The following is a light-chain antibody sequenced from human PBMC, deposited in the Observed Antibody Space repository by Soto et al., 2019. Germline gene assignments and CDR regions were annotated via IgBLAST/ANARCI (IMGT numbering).Light chain of an antibody. CDR1: QSISSW. Sequence: IPMTPSPSPPSASLGDRDTNTFPASQSISSWLAWYQQKPGEAPKLLIYKASSLESGVPSRFSGSGSGTEFTLTINSLQPDDFATYYCQQYSSYPWTFGQGTKV. V-gene: IGKV1-5*03. CDR3: QQYSSYPWT. CDR2: KAS. J-gene: IGKJ1*01.